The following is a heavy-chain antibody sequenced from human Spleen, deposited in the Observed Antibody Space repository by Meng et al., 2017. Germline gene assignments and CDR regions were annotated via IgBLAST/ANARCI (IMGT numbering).Heavy chain of an antibody. CDR3: ASVLRFSVWYFDL. V-gene: IGHV1-69*06. D-gene: IGHD3-3*01. CDR2: IIPIFGTA. CDR1: GGTFSIYA. Sequence: QVQLVKSGAEVKKPGSSVKVSCKASGGTFSIYAISWGRQAPGQGLEWMGGIIPIFGTANYAQKFQGRVTITADKSTSTAYMELRSLRSEDTAVYYCASVLRFSVWYFDLWGRGTLVTVSS. J-gene: IGHJ2*01.